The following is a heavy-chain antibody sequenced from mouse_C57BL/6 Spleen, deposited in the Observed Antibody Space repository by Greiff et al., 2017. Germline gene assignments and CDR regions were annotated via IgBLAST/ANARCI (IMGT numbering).Heavy chain of an antibody. Sequence: VQLQESGAELVRPGTSVKVSCKASGYAFTNYLIEWVKQRPGQGLEWIGVINPGSGGTNYNEKFKGKATLTADKSSSTAYMQLSSLTSEDSAVYFCARGAVWRFAYWGQGTLVTVSA. V-gene: IGHV1-54*01. CDR2: INPGSGGT. CDR1: GYAFTNYL. CDR3: ARGAVWRFAY. D-gene: IGHD2-10*02. J-gene: IGHJ3*01.